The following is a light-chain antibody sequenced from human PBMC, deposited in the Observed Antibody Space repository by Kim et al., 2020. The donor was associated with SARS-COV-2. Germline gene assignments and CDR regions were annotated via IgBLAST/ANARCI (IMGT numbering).Light chain of an antibody. V-gene: IGLV3-21*01. CDR1: GRKS. Sequence: GRKSIHWYQHKPGLAPVLVIYYDSDRPPGVSERFSASNSGNTATLAISSVEPGDEADYYCQVWENTLRTFGGGTQLTVL. CDR3: QVWENTLRT. J-gene: IGLJ2*01. CDR2: YDS.